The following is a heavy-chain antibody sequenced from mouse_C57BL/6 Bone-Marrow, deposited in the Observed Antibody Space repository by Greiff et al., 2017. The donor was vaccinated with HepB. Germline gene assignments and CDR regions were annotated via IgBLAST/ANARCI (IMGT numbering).Heavy chain of an antibody. J-gene: IGHJ3*01. V-gene: IGHV1-55*01. D-gene: IGHD1-1*01. CDR3: ARSHYYYGSPWFAY. Sequence: VQLQQPGAELVKPGASVKMSCKASGYTFTSYWITWVKQRPGQGLEWIGDIYPGSGSTNYNEKFKSKATLTVDTSSSTAYMQLSSLTSEDSAVYYCARSHYYYGSPWFAYWGQGTRVTVSA. CDR2: IYPGSGST. CDR1: GYTFTSYW.